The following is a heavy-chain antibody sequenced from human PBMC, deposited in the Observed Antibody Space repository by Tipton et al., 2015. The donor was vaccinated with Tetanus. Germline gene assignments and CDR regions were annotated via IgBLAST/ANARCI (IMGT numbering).Heavy chain of an antibody. CDR3: ARNVYTVTNDAFDI. CDR2: IHHSGLA. J-gene: IGHJ3*02. D-gene: IGHD4-11*01. CDR1: GDSITSFY. V-gene: IGHV4-4*09. Sequence: TLSLTCTVSGDSITSFYWSWIRQPPGKGLEWIAFIHHSGLAFSKPSLKSRVSISIDTSQNQFSLRLTSVTAADTAVYFCARNVYTVTNDAFDIWGHGTLVNVS.